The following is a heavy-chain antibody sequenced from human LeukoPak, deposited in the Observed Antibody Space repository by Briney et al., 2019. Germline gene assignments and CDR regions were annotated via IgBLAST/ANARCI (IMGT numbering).Heavy chain of an antibody. CDR1: GGSFSGYY. CDR3: ARGRDY. Sequence: PSEALSLTCAVYGGSFSGYYWSGICQPPGKGLEWIGEINHSGSTNYNPSLKSRVTISVDTSKNQFSLKLSSVTAADTAVYYCARGRDYWGQGTLVTVSS. CDR2: INHSGST. J-gene: IGHJ4*02. V-gene: IGHV4-34*01.